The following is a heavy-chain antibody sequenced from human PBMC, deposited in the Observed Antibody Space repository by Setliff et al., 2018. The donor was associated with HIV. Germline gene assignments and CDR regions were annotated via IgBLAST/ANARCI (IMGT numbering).Heavy chain of an antibody. J-gene: IGHJ3*02. V-gene: IGHV1-18*01. CDR3: ASQGWGTAFDI. Sequence: ASVKVSCKASGYTFTSYGFNWVRQAPGQGLEWMGWISAYNGNTNYAQKLQGRVTMTTDTSTSAAYMELRSLRSDDTAVYYCASQGWGTAFDIWGQGTMVTVSS. CDR2: ISAYNGNT. D-gene: IGHD7-27*01. CDR1: GYTFTSYG.